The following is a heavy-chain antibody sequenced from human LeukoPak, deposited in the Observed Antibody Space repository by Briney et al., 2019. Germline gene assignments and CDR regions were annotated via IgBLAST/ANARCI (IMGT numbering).Heavy chain of an antibody. CDR1: GGPFRGFF. D-gene: IGHD2/OR15-2a*01. V-gene: IGHV4-34*01. J-gene: IGHJ5*02. CDR2: VSHGGTS. Sequence: SETLSLTCAVSGGPFRGFFWSWIRQAPGKGLGWIAEVSHGGTSNYNPSLKSRITISVDTSKSQFSLKLTSVTAADTAVYYCARGIFYGGRKQYIWFDLWAQGTLVTVSS. CDR3: ARGIFYGGRKQYIWFDL.